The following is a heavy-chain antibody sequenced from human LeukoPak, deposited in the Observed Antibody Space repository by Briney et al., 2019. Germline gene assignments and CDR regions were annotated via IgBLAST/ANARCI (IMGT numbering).Heavy chain of an antibody. CDR3: AREKDYYDSSGYYGVEDY. CDR2: ISGSGGTA. V-gene: IGHV3-23*01. D-gene: IGHD3-22*01. Sequence: PGGSLRLSCAASGFTFSIYAMSWVRQAPGKGLEWVSAISGSGGTAYYADSVKGRFTISRDNSKNTLYLQMNSLRAEDTAVYYCAREKDYYDSSGYYGVEDYWGQGTLVTVSS. J-gene: IGHJ4*02. CDR1: GFTFSIYA.